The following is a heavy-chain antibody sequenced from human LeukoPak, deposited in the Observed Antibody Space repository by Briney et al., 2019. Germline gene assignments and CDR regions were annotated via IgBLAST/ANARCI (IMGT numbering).Heavy chain of an antibody. D-gene: IGHD6-13*01. CDR1: GFTFDDYA. CDR2: ISWNSGST. Sequence: GRSLRLSCAASGFTFDDYAMHWVRQAPGKGLEWVSGISWNSGSTGYADSVKGRFTISRDNAKNSLYLQMNSLRAEDTALYYCAKDAGQQLDRYAFDIWGQGTMVTVSS. J-gene: IGHJ3*02. CDR3: AKDAGQQLDRYAFDI. V-gene: IGHV3-9*01.